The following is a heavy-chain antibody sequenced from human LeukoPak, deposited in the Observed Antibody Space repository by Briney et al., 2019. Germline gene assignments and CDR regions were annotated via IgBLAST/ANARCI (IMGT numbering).Heavy chain of an antibody. Sequence: GGSLRLSCAASGFTFSSYAMSWVRQAPGKGLEWVSAISGSGGSTYYADSVKGRFTISRDNSKNTLYLQMNSLRAEDTAVYYCAKDLGSPYRDYGHYYGMAVGGQGTTVTVSS. CDR2: ISGSGGST. CDR3: AKDLGSPYRDYGHYYGMAV. CDR1: GFTFSSYA. V-gene: IGHV3-23*01. D-gene: IGHD4-17*01. J-gene: IGHJ6*02.